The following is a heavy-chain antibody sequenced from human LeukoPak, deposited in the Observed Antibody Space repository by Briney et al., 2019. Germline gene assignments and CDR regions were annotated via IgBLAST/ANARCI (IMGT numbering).Heavy chain of an antibody. CDR1: GFTFSSDG. CDR2: IKQDGSEK. CDR3: ARDTDTGYYYDSSGYCDY. D-gene: IGHD3-22*01. Sequence: GGSLRLSCAASGFTFSSDGMSWVRQAPGKGLEWVANIKQDGSEKYYVYSVKGRFTISRDNAKNSLYLQMNSLRAEDTAVYYCARDTDTGYYYDSSGYCDYWGQGTLVTVSS. J-gene: IGHJ4*02. V-gene: IGHV3-7*01.